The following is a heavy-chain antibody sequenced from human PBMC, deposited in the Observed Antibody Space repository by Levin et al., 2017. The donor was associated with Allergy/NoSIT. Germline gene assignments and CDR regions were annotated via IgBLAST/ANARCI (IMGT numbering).Heavy chain of an antibody. CDR2: IFYSGST. CDR1: GGSIRSTDYY. D-gene: IGHD2-2*01. Sequence: SQTLSLTCSVSGGSIRSTDYYWGWIRQPPGKGLEWIGSIFYSGSTYYNPSLKSRVAISVDTSKSQFSLKLSSVTAADTAVYYCARPLLPAVPDDAFDIWGQGTMVTVSS. J-gene: IGHJ3*02. CDR3: ARPLLPAVPDDAFDI. V-gene: IGHV4-39*01.